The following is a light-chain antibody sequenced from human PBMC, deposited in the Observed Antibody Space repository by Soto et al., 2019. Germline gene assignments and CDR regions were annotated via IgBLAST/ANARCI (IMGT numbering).Light chain of an antibody. V-gene: IGLV2-14*01. Sequence: VLAQPASVSGSPGQSVTISCTGTSSDVGGYDYVSWYQQHPGTAPKLILYEVNNRPSGVSNRFSGSKSGNTASLIISGLQTEDEANYYCSAYTTSNTLILGTGTKVTVL. CDR2: EVN. CDR3: SAYTTSNTLI. CDR1: SSDVGGYDY. J-gene: IGLJ1*01.